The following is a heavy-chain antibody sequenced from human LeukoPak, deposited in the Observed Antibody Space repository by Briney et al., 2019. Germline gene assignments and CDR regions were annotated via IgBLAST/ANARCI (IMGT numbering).Heavy chain of an antibody. J-gene: IGHJ5*02. CDR1: GFTFSSYW. CDR3: ARGLPYYYDSSGSNWFDP. CDR2: INSDGSST. D-gene: IGHD3-22*01. V-gene: IGHV3-74*01. Sequence: PGGSLRLSCAASGFTFSSYWMHWVRQAPGKGLVWVSRINSDGSSTSYADSVKGRFTISRDNAKNTLYLKMNSLRAEDTAVYYCARGLPYYYDSSGSNWFDPWGQGALVTVSA.